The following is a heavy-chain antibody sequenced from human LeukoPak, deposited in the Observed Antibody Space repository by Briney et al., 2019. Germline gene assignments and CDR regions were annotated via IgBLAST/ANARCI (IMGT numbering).Heavy chain of an antibody. D-gene: IGHD3-22*01. Sequence: PGGSLRLSCAASGFTFSSYAMSWVRQAPGKGLEWVSANSGSSGATNYADSVKGRFTISRDISKNTLYLQMNSLRAEDTAIYYCAKSQEDDSSGYYYSNFDYWGQGTLVTVSS. CDR3: AKSQEDDSSGYYYSNFDY. V-gene: IGHV3-23*01. J-gene: IGHJ4*02. CDR2: NSGSSGAT. CDR1: GFTFSSYA.